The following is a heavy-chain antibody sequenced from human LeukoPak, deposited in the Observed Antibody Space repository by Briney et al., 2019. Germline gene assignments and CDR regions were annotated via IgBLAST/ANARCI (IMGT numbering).Heavy chain of an antibody. Sequence: GRSLRLSCAASGFTFSSYAMHWVRQAPGKGLEWVAVISYDGSNKYYADSVKGRFTISRDNSKNTLYLQMNSLRAEDTAVYYCARDHAYYYDSSGYPNWFDPWGQGTLVTVSS. V-gene: IGHV3-30-3*01. CDR1: GFTFSSYA. J-gene: IGHJ5*02. D-gene: IGHD3-22*01. CDR2: ISYDGSNK. CDR3: ARDHAYYYDSSGYPNWFDP.